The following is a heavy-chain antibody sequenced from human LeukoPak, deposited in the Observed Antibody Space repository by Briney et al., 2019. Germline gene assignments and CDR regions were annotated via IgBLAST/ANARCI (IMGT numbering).Heavy chain of an antibody. CDR1: GGTFSSYA. D-gene: IGHD3-9*01. J-gene: IGHJ4*02. CDR2: IIPIFGTA. CDR3: ARALRNGPDMAFLDY. Sequence: SVKVSCKASGGTFSSYAISWVRQAPGQGLEWMGGIIPIFGTANYAQKFQGRVTITADESTSTAYMELSSLRSEDTAVYYCARALRNGPDMAFLDYWGQGTLVTVSS. V-gene: IGHV1-69*13.